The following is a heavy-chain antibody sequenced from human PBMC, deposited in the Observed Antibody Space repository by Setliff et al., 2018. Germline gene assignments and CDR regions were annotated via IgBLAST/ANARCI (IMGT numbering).Heavy chain of an antibody. CDR2: ITNTGTT. J-gene: IGHJ5*02. Sequence: PAETLSLTCTVSGYAISSGDYWSWSRQHPGKGREWIGYITNTGTTDNNPSLKSRVTISIETSENQFSLKLTSVTAADTAVYYCARLDGKYNSLRWFDPWGQGTLVTVSS. CDR3: ARLDGKYNSLRWFDP. D-gene: IGHD1-1*01. CDR1: GYAISSGDY. V-gene: IGHV4-31*03.